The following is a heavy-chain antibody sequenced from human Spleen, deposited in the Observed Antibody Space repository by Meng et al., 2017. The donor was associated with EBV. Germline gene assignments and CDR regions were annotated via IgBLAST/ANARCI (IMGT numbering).Heavy chain of an antibody. J-gene: IGHJ4*02. D-gene: IGHD2-21*01. CDR1: GFTLSSYW. CDR3: AKDCFGDKDS. CDR2: INPDGSVI. V-gene: IGHV3-74*01. Sequence: EVQVIESVGGLVQHGGSLRLSCAASGFTLSSYWVHWVRQAPGKGLVWVSRINPDGSVINYADSVKGRFTISRDNAKNTVYLQMNNLRADDTAVYYCAKDCFGDKDSWGQGTLVTVSS.